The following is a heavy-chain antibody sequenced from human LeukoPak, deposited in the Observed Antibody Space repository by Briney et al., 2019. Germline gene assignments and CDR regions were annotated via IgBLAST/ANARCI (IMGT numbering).Heavy chain of an antibody. CDR2: LSHSGSS. V-gene: IGHV4-59*02. CDR3: ARARGDILTGYYYYFDY. D-gene: IGHD3-9*01. J-gene: IGHJ4*02. Sequence: PSETLSLTCTVSGGSVSSYYWSWIRRPPGRGLEWIAYLSHSGSSDSNPSLTSRVTTLVDTSKNQFSLKLSSVTAADTAVYYCARARGDILTGYYYYFDYWGQGTLVTVSS. CDR1: GGSVSSYY.